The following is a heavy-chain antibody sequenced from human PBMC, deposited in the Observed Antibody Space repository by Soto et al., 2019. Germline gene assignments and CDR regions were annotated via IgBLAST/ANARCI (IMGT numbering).Heavy chain of an antibody. CDR2: IYHSGST. CDR1: GGSISSGGYY. J-gene: IGHJ4*02. D-gene: IGHD3-10*01. V-gene: IGHV4-31*03. CDR3: ARVRAEFGVDY. Sequence: QVQLQESGPGLVKPSQTLSLTCTVSGGSISSGGYYWSWIRQHPGKGLEWIGYIYHSGSTDYNPPLKSRLAISVDTSKNQFSLKLSSVTAADTAVYYCARVRAEFGVDYWGQGTLVIVSS.